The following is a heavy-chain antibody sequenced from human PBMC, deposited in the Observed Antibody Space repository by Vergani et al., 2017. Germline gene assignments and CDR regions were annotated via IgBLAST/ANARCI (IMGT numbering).Heavy chain of an antibody. Sequence: QVQLVESGGGVVQPGRSLRLSCAASGFTFSSYGMHWVRQAPGKGLEWVADITYDGSNKYYADSVKGRFTISRDNSKNTLYLQMNSLRAEDTAVYYCAKVRPITMMGRYFDYWGQGTLVTVSS. CDR3: AKVRPITMMGRYFDY. J-gene: IGHJ4*02. D-gene: IGHD3-22*01. V-gene: IGHV3-30*18. CDR2: ITYDGSNK. CDR1: GFTFSSYG.